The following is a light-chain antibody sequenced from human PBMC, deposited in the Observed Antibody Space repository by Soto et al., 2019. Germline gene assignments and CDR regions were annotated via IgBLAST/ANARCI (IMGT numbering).Light chain of an antibody. CDR1: QRLSSY. V-gene: IGKV1-39*01. J-gene: IGKJ5*01. Sequence: EIQMTQSPSSLSASVGDRATITCRASQRLSSYLNWYQQKPGKAPELLIYAASSVQSGVPSRFSASGTGTEFTLTISSPQPDYVATYCCPHWDSTPGVTFGRGPRLEIK. CDR3: PHWDSTPGVT. CDR2: AAS.